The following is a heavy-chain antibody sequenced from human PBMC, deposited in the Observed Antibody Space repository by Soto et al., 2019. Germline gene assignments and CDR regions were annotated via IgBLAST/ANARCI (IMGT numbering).Heavy chain of an antibody. V-gene: IGHV3-48*03. CDR3: ARSRAAGTVDY. D-gene: IGHD6-13*01. J-gene: IGHJ4*02. CDR1: GFTFSSYE. Sequence: LRLSCAASGFTFSSYEMNWVRQAPGKGLEWVSYISSSGSTIYYADSVKGRFTISRDNAKNSLYLQMNSLRAEDTAVYYCARSRAAGTVDYWGQGTLVTVSS. CDR2: ISSSGSTI.